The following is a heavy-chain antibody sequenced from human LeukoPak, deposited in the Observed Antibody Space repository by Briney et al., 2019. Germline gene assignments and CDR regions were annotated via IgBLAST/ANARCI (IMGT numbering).Heavy chain of an antibody. D-gene: IGHD5-12*01. CDR2: FNPKTGNT. Sequence: ASVKVSCKASGYNFIGYYMHWVRQTSGQGLEWMGRFNPKTGNTNYAPKFQGRISMTWDRSITTGYMELSGLTPDDTALYYCARRYSGYDLKFDPWGQGTQVTVSS. J-gene: IGHJ5*02. CDR1: GYNFIGYY. CDR3: ARRYSGYDLKFDP. V-gene: IGHV1-2*06.